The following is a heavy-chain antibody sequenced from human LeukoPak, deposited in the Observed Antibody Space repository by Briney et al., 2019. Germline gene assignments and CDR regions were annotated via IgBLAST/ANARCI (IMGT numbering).Heavy chain of an antibody. Sequence: GGSLRLSCAASGFTFDDYAMHWVRQAPGKGLEWVSGISWNSGSIGYADSLKGRFTISRDNAKNSLYLQMNSLRAEDTALYYCARGFHRYNYDSGAYSVYWGQGTLVTVSS. CDR2: ISWNSGSI. CDR1: GFTFDDYA. D-gene: IGHD3-22*01. CDR3: ARGFHRYNYDSGAYSVY. V-gene: IGHV3-9*01. J-gene: IGHJ4*02.